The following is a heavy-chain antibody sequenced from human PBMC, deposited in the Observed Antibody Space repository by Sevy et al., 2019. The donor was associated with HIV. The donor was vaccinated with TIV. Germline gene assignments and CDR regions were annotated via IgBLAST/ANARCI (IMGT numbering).Heavy chain of an antibody. CDR3: ARTELSYWYFDL. V-gene: IGHV3-30-3*01. CDR2: ISYDGSNK. CDR1: GFTFSSYA. J-gene: IGHJ2*01. Sequence: GGSLRLSCAASGFTFSSYAMHWVRQAPGKGLEWVAVISYDGSNKYYADSVKGRFTISRDNSKNTLYLQMNSLRAEDTAVYYCARTELSYWYFDLWGRGTLVTVSS. D-gene: IGHD1-7*01.